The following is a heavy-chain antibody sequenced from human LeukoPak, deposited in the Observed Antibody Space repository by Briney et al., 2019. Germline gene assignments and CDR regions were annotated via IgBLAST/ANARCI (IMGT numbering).Heavy chain of an antibody. D-gene: IGHD3-10*01. J-gene: IGHJ4*02. CDR2: IYVSGTT. CDR3: GRHAYGGSPPLQ. Sequence: GGSLRLSCAASGFSVRDSYISWVRQAPGKRLEWLAFIYVSGTTFYAATVKGRFTISRDNSKNTVYIQMNGLRAEDTALYYCGRHAYGGSPPLQWGQGTLVTVSS. V-gene: IGHV3-53*01. CDR1: GFSVRDSY.